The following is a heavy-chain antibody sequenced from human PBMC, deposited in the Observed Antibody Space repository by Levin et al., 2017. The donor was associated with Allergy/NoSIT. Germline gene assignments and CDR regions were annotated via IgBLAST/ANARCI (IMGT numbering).Heavy chain of an antibody. CDR3: TTGGDYARGLFDY. CDR1: GFTFSNAW. D-gene: IGHD3-10*02. J-gene: IGHJ4*02. Sequence: GGSLRLSCAASGFTFSNAWMSWVRQAPGKGLEWVGRIKSKTDGGTTDYAAPVKGRFTISRDDSKNTLYLQMNSLKTEDTAVYYCTTGGDYARGLFDYWGQGTLVTVSS. V-gene: IGHV3-15*01. CDR2: IKSKTDGGTT.